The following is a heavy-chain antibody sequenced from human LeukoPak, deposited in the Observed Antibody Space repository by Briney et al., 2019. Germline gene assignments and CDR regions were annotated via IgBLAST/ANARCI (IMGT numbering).Heavy chain of an antibody. CDR1: GDSISSNSFA. V-gene: IGHV6-1*01. J-gene: IGHJ4*02. D-gene: IGHD6-19*01. Sequence: SQTLSLTCAISGDSISSNSFAWNWIRQSPSRGLEWLGRTYYRSKWYNDYAVSVKSRITINPDTSKNQFSLQLNSVTPEDTAVYYCARAVAGTEGWFDYWGQGTLVTVPS. CDR3: ARAVAGTEGWFDY. CDR2: TYYRSKWYN.